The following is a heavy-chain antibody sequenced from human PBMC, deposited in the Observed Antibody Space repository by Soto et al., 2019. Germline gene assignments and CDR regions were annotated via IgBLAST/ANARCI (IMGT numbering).Heavy chain of an antibody. CDR3: VLSLSGNMDV. Sequence: QVQLVQSGAEVKKPGSSVKVSCKASGGTFNNYAISWVRQAPGQGLQWIGGIIPISGTPNYAKNFRERLTIAADESTSTAYMELNSLRSEDSAVYFCVLSLSGNMDVWGQGTTVTVSS. J-gene: IGHJ6*02. CDR2: IIPISGTP. V-gene: IGHV1-69*01. CDR1: GGTFNNYA.